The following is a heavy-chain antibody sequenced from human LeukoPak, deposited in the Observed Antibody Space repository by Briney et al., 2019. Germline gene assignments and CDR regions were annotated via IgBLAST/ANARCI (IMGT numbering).Heavy chain of an antibody. Sequence: KSGGSLGLSCAASGFTFSTYTMNWVRQAPGKGLEWVSSISSSSNYIYYADSVKGRFTISRDNAKNSLYLQMNSLRAEDTAVYYCARDRGIDYWGQGTLVTVSS. D-gene: IGHD3-10*01. J-gene: IGHJ4*02. CDR2: ISSSSNYI. CDR1: GFTFSTYT. V-gene: IGHV3-21*01. CDR3: ARDRGIDY.